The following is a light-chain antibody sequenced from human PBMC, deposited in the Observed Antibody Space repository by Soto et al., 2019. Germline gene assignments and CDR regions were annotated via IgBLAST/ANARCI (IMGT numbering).Light chain of an antibody. Sequence: EIVLTQSPGTLSLSPGERATLSCRASQSVTSSYLAWYQQKPGQAPRLLIYAASSRATGIPDRFSGSGSGTDLTLTISRLEPQDFVVYYCQQYGTSPRTFGQGTKVKIK. CDR2: AAS. CDR1: QSVTSSY. V-gene: IGKV3-20*01. CDR3: QQYGTSPRT. J-gene: IGKJ1*01.